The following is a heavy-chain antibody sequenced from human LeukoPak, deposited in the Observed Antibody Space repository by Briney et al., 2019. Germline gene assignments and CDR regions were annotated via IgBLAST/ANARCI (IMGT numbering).Heavy chain of an antibody. V-gene: IGHV1-69*05. D-gene: IGHD6-13*01. CDR2: IIPIFGTA. CDR1: GGTFSNYA. Sequence: GSSVKVSCKASGGTFSNYAINWVRQAPGQGLEWMGGIIPIFGTANYAQKFQGRVTITRDMSTSTAYMELSSLRSEDTAVYYCASSKYSSSWYKAPLDYYYGMDVWGQGTTVTVSS. J-gene: IGHJ6*02. CDR3: ASSKYSSSWYKAPLDYYYGMDV.